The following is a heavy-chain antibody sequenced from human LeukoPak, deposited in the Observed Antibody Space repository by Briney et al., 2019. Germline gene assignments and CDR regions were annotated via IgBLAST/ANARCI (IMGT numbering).Heavy chain of an antibody. D-gene: IGHD6-13*01. J-gene: IGHJ6*02. CDR2: ISAYNGNT. CDR3: AREGSRYSRKKYGMDV. CDR1: GYTFTSYG. Sequence: ASVTVSCKAYGYTFTSYGISWMRQAPGQGLEWMGWISAYNGNTNYAQKLQGRVTMTTDTSTSTAYMELRSLRSDDTAVYYCAREGSRYSRKKYGMDVWGQGTTVTVSS. V-gene: IGHV1-18*01.